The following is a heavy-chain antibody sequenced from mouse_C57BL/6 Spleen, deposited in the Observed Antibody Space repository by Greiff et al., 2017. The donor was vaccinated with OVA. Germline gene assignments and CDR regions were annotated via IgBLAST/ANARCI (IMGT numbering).Heavy chain of an antibody. CDR1: GFTFSSYA. V-gene: IGHV5-4*01. Sequence: EVHLVESGGGLVKPGGSLKLSCAASGFTFSSYAMSWVRQTPEKRLEWVATISDGGSYTYYPDNVKCRFTISRDNAKNNLYLQMSHLKSENTAMYYCAIYISYLDYAMDYWGQGTSVTVSS. CDR3: AIYISYLDYAMDY. CDR2: ISDGGSYT. D-gene: IGHD1-1*01. J-gene: IGHJ4*01.